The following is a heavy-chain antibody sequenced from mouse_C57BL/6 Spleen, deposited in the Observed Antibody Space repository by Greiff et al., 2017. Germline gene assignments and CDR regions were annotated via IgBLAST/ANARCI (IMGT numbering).Heavy chain of an antibody. CDR1: GFSLSTFGMG. Sequence: QVTLKESGPGILQPSQTLSLTCSFSGFSLSTFGMGVGWIRQPSGKGLEWLAHIWWDDDKYYNPALKSRLTISKDTSKNQVFLKIANVDTADTATYYCARMEYYGSSWYFDYWGQGTTLTVSS. CDR3: ARMEYYGSSWYFDY. V-gene: IGHV8-8*01. CDR2: IWWDDDK. D-gene: IGHD1-1*01. J-gene: IGHJ2*01.